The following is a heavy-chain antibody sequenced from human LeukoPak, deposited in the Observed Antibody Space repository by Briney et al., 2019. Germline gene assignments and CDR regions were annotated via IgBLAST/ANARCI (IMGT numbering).Heavy chain of an antibody. D-gene: IGHD3-16*02. Sequence: GGSLRLSCAASGFTFSSYVMHWVRQAPGKGLEWVAIISYDGSNECYADSVKGRFTISRDNSKNTLYLQMNSLRDEDTAVYYCAARSGDLPYYLDYWGQGTLVTVSS. V-gene: IGHV3-30*04. CDR1: GFTFSSYV. CDR3: AARSGDLPYYLDY. CDR2: ISYDGSNE. J-gene: IGHJ4*02.